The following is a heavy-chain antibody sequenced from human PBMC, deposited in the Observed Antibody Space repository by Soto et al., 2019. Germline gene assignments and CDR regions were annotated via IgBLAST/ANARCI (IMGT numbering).Heavy chain of an antibody. Sequence: SVKVSCKASGGTFSSYAISWVRQAPGQGLEWMGGIIPIFGTANYAQKFQGRVTITADKSTSTAYMELSSLRSEDTAVYYCARVFPFHYYGSGSYEYYGMDVWGQGTTVTVSS. J-gene: IGHJ6*02. D-gene: IGHD3-10*01. V-gene: IGHV1-69*06. CDR1: GGTFSSYA. CDR3: ARVFPFHYYGSGSYEYYGMDV. CDR2: IIPIFGTA.